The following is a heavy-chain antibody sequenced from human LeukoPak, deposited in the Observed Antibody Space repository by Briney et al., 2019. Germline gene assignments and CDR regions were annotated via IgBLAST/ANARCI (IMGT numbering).Heavy chain of an antibody. J-gene: IGHJ4*02. V-gene: IGHV4-59*01. D-gene: IGHD6-13*01. CDR2: IYYSGST. CDR3: ARGTPVGSSWYSEPYYFDY. CDR1: GGSISSYY. Sequence: SETLSLTCTVSGGSISSYYWSWIRQPPGKGLEWIGYIYYSGSTNYNPSLKSRVTISVDTSKNQFSLKLSSVTAADTAVYYCARGTPVGSSWYSEPYYFDYRGQGTLVTVSS.